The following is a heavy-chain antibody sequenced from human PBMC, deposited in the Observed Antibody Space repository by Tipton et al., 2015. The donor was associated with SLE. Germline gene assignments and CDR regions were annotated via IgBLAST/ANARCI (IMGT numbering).Heavy chain of an antibody. CDR2: ISYSGTT. D-gene: IGHD2-15*01. CDR3: ARGDFAVVDY. CDR1: GGSISSHY. V-gene: IGHV4-59*11. Sequence: LRLSCTVSGGSISSHYWSWIRQPPGKGLEWIGHISYSGTTNYNPSLKSRVTISVDTSKNQFSLKLNSVAAADTALYFCARGDFAVVDYWGQGTLVTVSS. J-gene: IGHJ4*02.